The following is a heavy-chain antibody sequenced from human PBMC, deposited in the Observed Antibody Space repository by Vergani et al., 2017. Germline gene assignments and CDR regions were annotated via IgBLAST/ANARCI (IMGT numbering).Heavy chain of an antibody. V-gene: IGHV3-7*01. D-gene: IGHD3-10*01. CDR2: IKQDGSEK. CDR1: GFTFSSYW. Sequence: EVQLVESGGGLVQPGGSLRLSCAASGFTFSSYWMSWVRQAPGKGLEWVANIKQDGSEKYYVDSVKGRFTIARDNAKNSLDLQMNSLRAEDTAVYYWARAPADFFGANDAFDIWGQGTMVTVSS. J-gene: IGHJ3*02. CDR3: ARAPADFFGANDAFDI.